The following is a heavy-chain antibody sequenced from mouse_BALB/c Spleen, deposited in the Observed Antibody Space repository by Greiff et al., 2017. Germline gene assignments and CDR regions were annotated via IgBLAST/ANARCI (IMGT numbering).Heavy chain of an antibody. CDR3: ARELWSYAMDY. CDR2: IWGDGST. V-gene: IGHV2-6-7*01. Sequence: VQVVESGPGLVAPSQSLSITCTVSGFSLTGYGVNWVRQPPGKGLEWLGMIWGDGSTDYNSALKSRLSISKDNSKSQVFLKMNSLQTDDTARYYCARELWSYAMDYWGQGTSVTVSS. J-gene: IGHJ4*01. D-gene: IGHD1-1*02. CDR1: GFSLTGYG.